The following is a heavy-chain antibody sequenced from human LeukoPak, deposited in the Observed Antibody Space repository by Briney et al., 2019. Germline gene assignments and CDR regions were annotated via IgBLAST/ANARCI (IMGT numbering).Heavy chain of an antibody. CDR2: ISAYNGNT. D-gene: IGHD3-22*01. CDR3: ARDWADRSDY. CDR1: GYTFNSYG. J-gene: IGHJ4*02. V-gene: IGHV1-18*01. Sequence: ASVKVSCRASGYTFNSYGISWVRQAPGQGLEWMGWISAYNGNTNYAQKFQGRVTMTTDTSTSTAYMELRSLRSDDTAVYYCARDWADRSDYWGQGTLVTVSS.